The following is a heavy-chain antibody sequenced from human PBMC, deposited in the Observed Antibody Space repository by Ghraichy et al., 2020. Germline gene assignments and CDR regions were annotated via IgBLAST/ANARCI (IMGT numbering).Heavy chain of an antibody. D-gene: IGHD5-12*01. CDR1: GFTVSSNY. Sequence: GGSLRLSCAASGFTVSSNYMRWVRQAPGKGLEWVSVIYSGGSTYYADSVKGRFTISRDNSTNTLDLQLNSLRAEDTAVYYCARVTTGESGYDPTNSDFDYWGQGTLVTVSS. V-gene: IGHV3-53*01. CDR2: IYSGGST. J-gene: IGHJ4*02. CDR3: ARVTTGESGYDPTNSDFDY.